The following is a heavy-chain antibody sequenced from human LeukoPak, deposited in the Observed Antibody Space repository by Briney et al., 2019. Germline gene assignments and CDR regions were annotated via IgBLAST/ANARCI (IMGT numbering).Heavy chain of an antibody. CDR1: VYTFTGYY. CDR3: ARAIIAARLGGGDY. Sequence: ASVKVSCKDSVYTFTGYYMHWVRQAPGQGLEWMGWINPNSGGTNYAQKFQGRVTMTRDASISTAYMELSRLRSDDTAVYYCARAIIAARLGGGDYWGQGTLVTVSS. J-gene: IGHJ4*02. D-gene: IGHD6-6*01. CDR2: INPNSGGT. V-gene: IGHV1-2*02.